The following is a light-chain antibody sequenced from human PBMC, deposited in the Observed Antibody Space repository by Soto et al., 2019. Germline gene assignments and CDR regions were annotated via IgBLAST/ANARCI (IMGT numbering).Light chain of an antibody. CDR1: SSHIGAGYD. J-gene: IGLJ2*01. CDR3: QSYDSSLSAVV. CDR2: GNS. V-gene: IGLV1-40*01. Sequence: QSVLTQPPSVSGAPGQRVTISCTGSSSHIGAGYDVHWYQQLPGTAPKLLIYGNSNRPSGVPDRFSGSKSGTSASRAITGLQAEDEADYYCQSYDSSLSAVVFGGGTKLTVL.